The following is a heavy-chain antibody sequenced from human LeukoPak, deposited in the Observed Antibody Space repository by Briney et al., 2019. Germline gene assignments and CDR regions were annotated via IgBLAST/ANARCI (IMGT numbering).Heavy chain of an antibody. J-gene: IGHJ4*02. CDR1: GGSISSSSYY. V-gene: IGHV4-39*07. CDR2: IYYSGST. CDR3: ARACGYSYGRRYYFDY. Sequence: SETLSLTCTVSGGSISSSSYYWGWIRQPPGKGLEWIGSIYYSGSTYYNPSLKSRVTISVDTSKNQFSLKLSSVTAADTAVYYCARACGYSYGRRYYFDYWGQGTLVTVS. D-gene: IGHD5-18*01.